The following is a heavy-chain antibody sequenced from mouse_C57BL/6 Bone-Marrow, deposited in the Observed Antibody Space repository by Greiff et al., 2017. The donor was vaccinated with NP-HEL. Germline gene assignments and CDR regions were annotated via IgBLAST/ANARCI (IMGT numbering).Heavy chain of an antibody. D-gene: IGHD2-4*01. CDR1: GYTFTSYW. J-gene: IGHJ4*01. CDR3: ARRGDYVVIDYAMDY. V-gene: IGHV1-55*01. CDR2: IYPGSGST. Sequence: QVQLQQPGAELVKPGASVKMSCKASGYTFTSYWITWVKQRPGQGLEWIGDIYPGSGSTNYNEKFKGKATLTVDTSSSTAYMQLSSLTSEDSAVYYSARRGDYVVIDYAMDYWGQGASVTVSS.